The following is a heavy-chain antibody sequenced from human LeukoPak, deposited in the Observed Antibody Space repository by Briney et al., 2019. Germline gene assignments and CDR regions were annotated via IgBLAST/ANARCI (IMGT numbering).Heavy chain of an antibody. Sequence: PSETLSLTCAVCGGSFSGYYWSWIRQPPGKGLEWIGEINHSGSTNYNPSLKSRVTISVDMSKNQFSLKLSSVTATDTAVYYCARQFARTGPLWYWGQGTLVTVSS. CDR1: GGSFSGYY. D-gene: IGHD3/OR15-3a*01. V-gene: IGHV4-34*01. J-gene: IGHJ4*02. CDR2: INHSGST. CDR3: ARQFARTGPLWY.